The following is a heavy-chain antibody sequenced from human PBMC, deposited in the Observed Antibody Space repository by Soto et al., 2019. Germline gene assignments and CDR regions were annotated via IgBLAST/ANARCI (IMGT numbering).Heavy chain of an antibody. CDR3: ARGGYCTTTSCPLGYFDY. Sequence: QVQLVQSGAEVKKPGASVKVSCKASGYTFTSYGMTWVRQAPGQGLEWMGWISADNGNTNSAQKLQGRVTMTTDTTTSTVYMELRGLRSDDTAVYYSARGGYCTTTSCPLGYFDYWGQGALVTVSS. CDR1: GYTFTSYG. D-gene: IGHD2-2*01. V-gene: IGHV1-18*01. CDR2: ISADNGNT. J-gene: IGHJ4*02.